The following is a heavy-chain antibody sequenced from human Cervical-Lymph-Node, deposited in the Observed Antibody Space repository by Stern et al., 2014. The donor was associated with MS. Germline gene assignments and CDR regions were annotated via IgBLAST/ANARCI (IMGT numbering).Heavy chain of an antibody. J-gene: IGHJ4*02. CDR3: VKGISWGGLRHFEY. V-gene: IGHV3-9*01. CDR2: ISWNSGTI. CDR1: GFTFDDYA. Sequence: EVQLVESGGGLVQPGRSLRLSCAASGFTFDDYAMHWVRQAPGKGLEWVSGISWNSGTIGYADSVKGRFAISRDNAKNSLYLQMNSLRTEDTALYYCVKGISWGGLRHFEYWGQGTLVTVSS. D-gene: IGHD4-17*01.